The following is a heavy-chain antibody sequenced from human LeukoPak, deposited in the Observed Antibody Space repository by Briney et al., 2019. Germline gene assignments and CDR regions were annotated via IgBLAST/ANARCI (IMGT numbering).Heavy chain of an antibody. Sequence: TSETLSLTCAVYGGFFSDYYWTWIRQPPGKGLEWIGEINHSGSTNYNPSLKSRVSISVETSKNQFSLNLDSVTAADTAVYYCARGPSIRYYDGSGYYYFDYWGQGTLVTAST. V-gene: IGHV4-34*01. CDR3: ARGPSIRYYDGSGYYYFDY. CDR1: GGFFSDYY. J-gene: IGHJ4*02. CDR2: INHSGST. D-gene: IGHD3-22*01.